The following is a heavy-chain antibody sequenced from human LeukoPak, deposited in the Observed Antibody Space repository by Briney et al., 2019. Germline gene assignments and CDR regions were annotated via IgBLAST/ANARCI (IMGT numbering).Heavy chain of an antibody. CDR1: GFTFSSYA. J-gene: IGHJ4*02. CDR3: AKDRGSSGLFDY. Sequence: GGSLRLSYAASGFTFSSYAMSWVRQAPGKGLEWVSAISGSGGSTYYADSVKGRFTISRDNSKNTLYLQMNSLRAEDTAVYYCAKDRGSSGLFDYWGQGTLVTVSS. CDR2: ISGSGGST. D-gene: IGHD1-26*01. V-gene: IGHV3-23*01.